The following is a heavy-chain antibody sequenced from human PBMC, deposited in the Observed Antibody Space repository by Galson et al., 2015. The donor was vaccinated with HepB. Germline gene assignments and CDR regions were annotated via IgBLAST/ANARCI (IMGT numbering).Heavy chain of an antibody. CDR2: IYYSGST. J-gene: IGHJ4*02. CDR1: GGSISSGAYY. D-gene: IGHD3-22*01. CDR3: ARDYYDSSGHSRAFDY. V-gene: IGHV4-31*03. Sequence: LSLTCTVSGGSISSGAYYSTWIRQHPGKGLEWIGYIYYSGSTYYNPSLRSRVTMSVDTSKNQFSLKLSSVTAADTAVYYCARDYYDSSGHSRAFDYWGQGTLVTVSS.